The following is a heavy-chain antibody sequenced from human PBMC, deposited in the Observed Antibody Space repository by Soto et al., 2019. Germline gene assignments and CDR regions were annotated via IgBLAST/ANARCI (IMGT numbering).Heavy chain of an antibody. J-gene: IGHJ4*02. CDR1: GYTFTSYG. CDR2: ISAYNGNT. CDR3: ARDFLKSYSSSWYGS. Sequence: ASVKVSCKASGYTFTSYGISWVRQAPGQGLEWMGWISAYNGNTNYAQKLQGRVTMTTDTSTSTAYMELRSLRSDDTAVYYCARDFLKSYSSSWYGSWGQGTLVTVSS. V-gene: IGHV1-18*01. D-gene: IGHD6-13*01.